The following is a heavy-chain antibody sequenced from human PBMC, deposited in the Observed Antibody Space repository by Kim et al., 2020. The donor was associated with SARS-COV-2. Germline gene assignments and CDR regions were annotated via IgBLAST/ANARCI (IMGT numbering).Heavy chain of an antibody. Sequence: GGSLRLSCAASGFTFSSYAMHWVRQAPGKGLEWVAVISYDGSNKYYADSVKGRFTISRDNSKNTLYLQMNSLRAEDTAVYYCARDELRYFDWLSAYFDYWGQGTLVTVSS. D-gene: IGHD3-9*01. CDR2: ISYDGSNK. CDR1: GFTFSSYA. V-gene: IGHV3-30*04. CDR3: ARDELRYFDWLSAYFDY. J-gene: IGHJ4*02.